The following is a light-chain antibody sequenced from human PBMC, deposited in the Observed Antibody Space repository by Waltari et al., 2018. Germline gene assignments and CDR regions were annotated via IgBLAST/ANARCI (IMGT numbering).Light chain of an antibody. CDR2: DVS. J-gene: IGLJ2*01. V-gene: IGLV2-14*03. CDR1: SSDVGGYNY. CDR3: SSYTSSSTLVV. Sequence: QSALTQPASVSGSPGQSLTISCTGTSSDVGGYNYVSWYQQHPGKAPKLMIDDVSNRPSGVSNRFSGSKSGNTASLTISGLQAEDEADYYCSSYTSSSTLVVFGGGTKLTVL.